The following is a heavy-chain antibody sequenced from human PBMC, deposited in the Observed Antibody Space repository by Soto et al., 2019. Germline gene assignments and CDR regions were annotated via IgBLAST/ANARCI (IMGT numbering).Heavy chain of an antibody. D-gene: IGHD1-7*01. J-gene: IGHJ4*02. V-gene: IGHV4-38-2*01. CDR1: GYSISSGYY. Sequence: QVQLQESGPGLVKPSETLSLTCAVSGYSISSGYYWGWIRQPPGKGLEWIGSIYHSGSTYYNPSLKSRVTISVDTSKNQFSLKLSSVTAADTAVYYCARGLGRRTRTTVVTPGGFDYWGQGTLVTVSS. CDR2: IYHSGST. CDR3: ARGLGRRTRTTVVTPGGFDY.